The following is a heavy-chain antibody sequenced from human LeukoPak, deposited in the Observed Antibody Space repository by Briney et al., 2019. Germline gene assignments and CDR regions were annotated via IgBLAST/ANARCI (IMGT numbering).Heavy chain of an antibody. D-gene: IGHD5-18*01. J-gene: IGHJ4*02. Sequence: SETLSLTCTVSGGSISSYYWSWIRQPPGKGRVWIGYIYYSGSTNYNPSLNSRVTISAATSKNQFPLKLSSVTAADTAVYYCARGGYSYGFDYWGQGTLVTVSS. CDR2: IYYSGST. V-gene: IGHV4-59*01. CDR3: ARGGYSYGFDY. CDR1: GGSISSYY.